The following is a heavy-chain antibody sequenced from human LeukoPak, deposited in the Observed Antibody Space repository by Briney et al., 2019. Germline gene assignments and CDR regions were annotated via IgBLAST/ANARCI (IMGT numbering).Heavy chain of an antibody. V-gene: IGHV4-39*01. J-gene: IGHJ4*02. CDR1: GGSISSSSYY. CDR2: IYYSGST. CDR3: ARRLDAEMAIDY. D-gene: IGHD5-24*01. Sequence: SETLSLTCTVSGGSISSSSYYWGWIRQPPGKGLEWIGSIYYSGSTYYNPSLKSRVTISVDTSKNQFSLKLSSVTAADTAVYYCARRLDAEMAIDYWGQGTLVTVSS.